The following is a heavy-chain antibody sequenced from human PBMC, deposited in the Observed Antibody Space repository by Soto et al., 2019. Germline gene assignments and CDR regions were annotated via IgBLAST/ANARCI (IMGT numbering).Heavy chain of an antibody. J-gene: IGHJ4*02. V-gene: IGHV3-74*01. CDR2: ITGDGSNT. Sequence: GGSLRLSCAASGFTFSSYLMHWVRQTPGKGLVWVSRITGDGSNTIYDDSVKGRFTISRDNAKNTLYLQMNNLRAEDTAVYYCTRSPTFEDWGQGTRVTVSS. CDR1: GFTFSSYL. CDR3: TRSPTFED.